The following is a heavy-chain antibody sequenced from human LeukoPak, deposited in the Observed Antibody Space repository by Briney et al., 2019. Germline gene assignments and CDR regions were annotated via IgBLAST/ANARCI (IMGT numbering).Heavy chain of an antibody. CDR3: ARGEPDSSGYCYDY. Sequence: PSETLSLTCAVYGGSFSGYYWSWIRQPPGKGLEWIGEINHSGSTNYNPSLKSRVTISVDTSKNQFSLKLSSVTAADTAVYYCARGEPDSSGYCYDYWGQGTLVTVSS. D-gene: IGHD3-22*01. CDR2: INHSGST. V-gene: IGHV4-34*01. CDR1: GGSFSGYY. J-gene: IGHJ4*02.